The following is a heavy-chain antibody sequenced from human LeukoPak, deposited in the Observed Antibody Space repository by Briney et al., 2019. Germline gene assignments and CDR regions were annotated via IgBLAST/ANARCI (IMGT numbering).Heavy chain of an antibody. CDR1: GFTFTDYW. J-gene: IGHJ4*02. V-gene: IGHV3-74*01. D-gene: IGHD2-15*01. Sequence: GGSLRLSCAASGFTFTDYWIHWVRQPPGKGLVWVSRINSDATITRYADSVKGRFTISRDNAKNSLYLQMNSLRAEDTAVYYCARVHRHIVVVVAAFDYWGQGTLVTVSS. CDR3: ARVHRHIVVVVAAFDY. CDR2: INSDATIT.